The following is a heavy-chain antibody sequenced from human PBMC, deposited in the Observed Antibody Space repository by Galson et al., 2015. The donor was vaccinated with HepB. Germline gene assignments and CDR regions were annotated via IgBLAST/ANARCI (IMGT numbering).Heavy chain of an antibody. D-gene: IGHD3-22*01. CDR1: GFTFSSYW. V-gene: IGHV3-74*01. CDR3: ARVAVGYYDSSGYPIDAFDI. CDR2: INSDGSST. Sequence: LSCAASGFTFSSYWMHWVRQAPGKGLVWVSRINSDGSSTSYADSVKGRFTISRDNAKNTLYLQMNSLRAEDTAVYYCARVAVGYYDSSGYPIDAFDIWGQGTMVTVSS. J-gene: IGHJ3*02.